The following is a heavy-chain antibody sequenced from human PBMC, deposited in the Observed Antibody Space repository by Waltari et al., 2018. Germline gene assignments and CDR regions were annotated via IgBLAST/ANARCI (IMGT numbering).Heavy chain of an antibody. Sequence: EVQLVESGGGLIQPGGSLRLSCAASGFSIGDNYMSWVRQAPGKGFEWVSFINSGGTTYYADSVKGRFTISRDNSKNTVYLQMNSLRAEDTAMYYCARDSKFDPWGQGTLVTVSS. CDR2: INSGGTT. D-gene: IGHD4-4*01. CDR1: GFSIGDNY. CDR3: ARDSKFDP. J-gene: IGHJ5*02. V-gene: IGHV3-53*01.